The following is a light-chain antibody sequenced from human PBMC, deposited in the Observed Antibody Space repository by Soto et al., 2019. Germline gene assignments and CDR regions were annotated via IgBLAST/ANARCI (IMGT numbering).Light chain of an antibody. Sequence: EIVLTQSPGTLSLSPGERATLSCRASQSVSSNHLAWYQQKPGQAPRLLIYGASRRATGIPDRFSGSGSGTDFTLTISRLEPEDFAVYYCQQHGSSPPFTFGQGTKLEIK. CDR3: QQHGSSPPFT. CDR2: GAS. CDR1: QSVSSNH. J-gene: IGKJ2*01. V-gene: IGKV3-20*01.